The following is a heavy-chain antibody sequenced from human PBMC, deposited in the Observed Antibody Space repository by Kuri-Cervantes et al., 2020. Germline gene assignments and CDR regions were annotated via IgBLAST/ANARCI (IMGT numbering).Heavy chain of an antibody. CDR2: INHSGTT. V-gene: IGHV4-34*01. J-gene: IGHJ5*02. CDR3: ARHERDGYNYLWFDP. D-gene: IGHD5-24*01. Sequence: SETLSLTCAVYGGSFSGNYWNWIRQTPEKGLEWIGEINHSGTTNYNPSLKSRVTISVDTSKNQFSLKLSSVTAADTAVYYCARHERDGYNYLWFDPWGQGTLVTVSS. CDR1: GGSFSGNY.